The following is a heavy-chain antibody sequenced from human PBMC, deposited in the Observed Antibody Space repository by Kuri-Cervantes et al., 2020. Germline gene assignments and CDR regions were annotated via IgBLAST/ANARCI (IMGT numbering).Heavy chain of an antibody. CDR2: ISWNSGSI. D-gene: IGHD2-21*02. CDR3: AKDKGTAIRPYYFDY. V-gene: IGHV3-9*01. Sequence: GGSLRLSCAASGFTFGNYAMHWVRQAPGKGLEWVSSISWNSGSIGYADSVKGRFTISRDNAKNSLYLQMNSLRAEDTALYYCAKDKGTAIRPYYFDYWGQGTLVTVSS. CDR1: GFTFGNYA. J-gene: IGHJ4*02.